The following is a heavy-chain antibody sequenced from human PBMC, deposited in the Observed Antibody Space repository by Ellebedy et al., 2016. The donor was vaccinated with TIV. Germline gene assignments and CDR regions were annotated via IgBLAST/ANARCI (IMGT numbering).Heavy chain of an antibody. CDR1: GFTFSSYA. CDR2: ISGSGGST. J-gene: IGHJ4*02. V-gene: IGHV3-23*01. Sequence: GGSLRLSXAASGFTFSSYAMSWVRQAPGKGLEWVSAISGSGGSTYYADSVKGRFTISRDNSKNTLYLQMNSLRGEDTAVYYCARVGCSSTSCYDPQFDYWGQGTLVTVSS. D-gene: IGHD2-2*01. CDR3: ARVGCSSTSCYDPQFDY.